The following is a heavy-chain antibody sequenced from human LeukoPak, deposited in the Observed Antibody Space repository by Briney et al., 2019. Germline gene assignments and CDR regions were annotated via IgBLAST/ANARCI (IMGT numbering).Heavy chain of an antibody. Sequence: GGSLRLSCAASGFTVSSNYMSWVRQAPGKGLEWVSVIYSGGSTYYADSVKGRFTISRDNSKNTLYLQMNSLRAEDTAVYYCARGSTYYGILTGYSLRGMDVGGQGTTVTVS. CDR3: ARGSTYYGILTGYSLRGMDV. CDR2: IYSGGST. J-gene: IGHJ6*02. D-gene: IGHD3-9*01. CDR1: GFTVSSNY. V-gene: IGHV3-53*01.